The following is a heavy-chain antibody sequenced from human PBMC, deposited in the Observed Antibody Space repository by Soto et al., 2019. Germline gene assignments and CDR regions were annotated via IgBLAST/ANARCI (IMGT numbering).Heavy chain of an antibody. Sequence: GGSLRLSCTASGFTVSSNYMSWVRQAPGKGLEWVAGIYSGGSTDYKDSVKGRFTISRDNSKNTLYLQMNSLRAEDTAVYYCARAAPAANWFDPWGQGTLVTVSS. CDR2: IYSGGST. V-gene: IGHV3-53*01. CDR3: ARAAPAANWFDP. CDR1: GFTVSSNY. D-gene: IGHD2-2*01. J-gene: IGHJ5*02.